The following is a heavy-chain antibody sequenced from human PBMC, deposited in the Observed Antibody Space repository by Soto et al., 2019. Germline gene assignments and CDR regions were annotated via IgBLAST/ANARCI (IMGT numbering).Heavy chain of an antibody. D-gene: IGHD2-15*01. CDR2: ISPYNGNT. J-gene: IGHJ5*02. Sequence: QVQLVQSGPEVKKPGASVKVSCKASGYTFTNFGVSWVRQAPGQGLEWMGWISPYNGNTDYAQKLQGRVTMTTDTATSTAFMELRSLRADDTAVYYCARGGVGHCSAGSCPRSGFEPWGQGTLVTVSS. CDR1: GYTFTNFG. CDR3: ARGGVGHCSAGSCPRSGFEP. V-gene: IGHV1-18*01.